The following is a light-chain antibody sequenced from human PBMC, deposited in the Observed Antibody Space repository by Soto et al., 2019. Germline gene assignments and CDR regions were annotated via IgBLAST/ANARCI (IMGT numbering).Light chain of an antibody. V-gene: IGKV3-20*01. CDR1: QSVSSN. Sequence: EIVMTQSPATLSLSPGERVARSCRASQSVSSNLAWYQQKPGQAPRLLIYAASSRATGIPDRFSGSGSGTDFTLTISRLEPEDFAVYYCQQYGSSGTFGQGTKVDI. J-gene: IGKJ1*01. CDR2: AAS. CDR3: QQYGSSGT.